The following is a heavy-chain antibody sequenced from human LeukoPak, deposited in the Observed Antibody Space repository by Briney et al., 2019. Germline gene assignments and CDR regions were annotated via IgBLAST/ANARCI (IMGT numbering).Heavy chain of an antibody. CDR3: ARSPEGCSGGSCYNPPDY. CDR2: IYSGGST. V-gene: IGHV3-66*01. D-gene: IGHD2-15*01. J-gene: IGHJ4*02. CDR1: GFTVSSYY. Sequence: PGGSLRLSCAASGFTVSSYYMSWVRQAPGKGLEWVSVIYSGGSTYYADSVKGRFTISRDNSKNTLYLQMNSLRAEDTAVYYCARSPEGCSGGSCYNPPDYWGQGTLVTVSS.